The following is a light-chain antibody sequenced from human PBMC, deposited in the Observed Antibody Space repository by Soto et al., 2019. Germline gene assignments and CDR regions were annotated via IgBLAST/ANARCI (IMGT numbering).Light chain of an antibody. CDR3: QQYGTPLFT. V-gene: IGKV3-20*01. Sequence: EIVLTSAPGTLSLSPGERATLSCGASQSVTNNFLAWYQQKPGQAPRLLIYGASSRATGVPDRFSGSGSGTDFTLTISRLEPGDFAVYYCQQYGTPLFTFGPGTKVDIK. CDR1: QSVTNNF. J-gene: IGKJ3*01. CDR2: GAS.